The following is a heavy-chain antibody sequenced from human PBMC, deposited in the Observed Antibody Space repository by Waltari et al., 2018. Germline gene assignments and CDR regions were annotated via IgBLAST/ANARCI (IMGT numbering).Heavy chain of an antibody. Sequence: QLQLQESCPGLVKPSGTLSLTCVVSGDSMISNYFWSGVRQSPEKGLEWIGQVKRGGGTNYSPSFASRVIMSLDTSINHFSLNMHSATAADTAVYYCARDRGGGLYLDSWGRGILVSVSP. CDR1: GDSMISNYF. J-gene: IGHJ4*02. D-gene: IGHD2-15*01. V-gene: IGHV4-4*02. CDR3: ARDRGGGLYLDS. CDR2: VKRGGGT.